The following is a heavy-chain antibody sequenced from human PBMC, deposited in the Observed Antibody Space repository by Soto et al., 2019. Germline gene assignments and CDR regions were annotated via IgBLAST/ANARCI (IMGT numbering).Heavy chain of an antibody. Sequence: QVQLVQSGAEVKKPGSSVKVSCKASGGTFSSYAISWVRQAPGQGLEWMGGIIPISETTNHAQKCQGRVMITADESKSTAYMELSSLRSEDTAVYYCARSQGSSTSLEIYYYYYYGMDVWGQGTTVTVSS. CDR1: GGTFSSYA. D-gene: IGHD2-2*01. CDR2: IIPISETT. J-gene: IGHJ6*02. V-gene: IGHV1-69*01. CDR3: ARSQGSSTSLEIYYYYYYGMDV.